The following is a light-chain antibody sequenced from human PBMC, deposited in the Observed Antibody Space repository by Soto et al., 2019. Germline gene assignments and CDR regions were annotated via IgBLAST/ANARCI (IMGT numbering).Light chain of an antibody. J-gene: IGLJ3*02. Sequence: QSVLTQPASVSGSPGQSITIPCSGRSSDLGGLNYVSWYQQHPGKVPKLIIYKVDNRPSGISDRFSASKSGNTASLTISGLHAEDEAHYYCSSYTSSGTWVFGGGTKVTVL. CDR1: SSDLGGLNY. V-gene: IGLV2-14*01. CDR3: SSYTSSGTWV. CDR2: KVD.